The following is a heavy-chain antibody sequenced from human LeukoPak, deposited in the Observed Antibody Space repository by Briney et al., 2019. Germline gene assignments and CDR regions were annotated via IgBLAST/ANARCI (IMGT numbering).Heavy chain of an antibody. V-gene: IGHV6-1*01. CDR2: TYYRSKWYN. CDR3: ARGRIVVVTAPNWEPFDY. Sequence: KRSQTLSLTCAISGDSVSSNSAAWNWIRQSPSRGLEWLGRTYYRSKWYNDYAVSVKSRITINPDTSKNQFSLQLNSVTPEDTAVYYCARGRIVVVTAPNWEPFDYWGQGTLVTVPS. D-gene: IGHD2-21*02. CDR1: GDSVSSNSAA. J-gene: IGHJ4*02.